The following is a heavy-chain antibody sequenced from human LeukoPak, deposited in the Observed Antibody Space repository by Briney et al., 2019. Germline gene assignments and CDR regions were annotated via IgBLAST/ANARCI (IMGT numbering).Heavy chain of an antibody. J-gene: IGHJ4*02. V-gene: IGHV1-18*01. CDR1: GYTFTSYG. Sequence: ASVKVSCKGSGYTFTSYGISWVRQAPGQGLEWMGWISAYNGNTDYAQNLQDRVTMTTDTSTSTAYMELRSLRPDDTAVYYCARDPGSSSSSSFDYWGQGTLVTVSS. D-gene: IGHD6-6*01. CDR3: ARDPGSSSSSSFDY. CDR2: ISAYNGNT.